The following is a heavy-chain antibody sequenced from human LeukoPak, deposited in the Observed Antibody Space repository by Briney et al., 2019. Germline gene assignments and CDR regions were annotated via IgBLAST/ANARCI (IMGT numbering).Heavy chain of an antibody. CDR3: ARDFERGYSGYDLWVTWFDP. CDR2: ISAYNGNT. J-gene: IGHJ5*02. V-gene: IGHV1-18*01. CDR1: GYTFTSYG. D-gene: IGHD5-12*01. Sequence: ASVKVSCKASGYTFTSYGISWVRQAPGQGLEWMGWISAYNGNTNYAQKLQGRVTMTTDTSTSTAYMELRSLRSDDTAVYYCARDFERGYSGYDLWVTWFDPWGQGTLVTVSS.